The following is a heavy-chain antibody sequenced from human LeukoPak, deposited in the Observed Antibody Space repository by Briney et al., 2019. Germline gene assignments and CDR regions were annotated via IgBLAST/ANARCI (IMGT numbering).Heavy chain of an antibody. Sequence: GGSLRLSCAASGFTFSSYWMHWVRHAPGKGLVWVSRINSDGSSTGYADSVKGRFTISRDNAKNTLYLQMNSLRAEDTAVYYCARVSGSRGFGDWGQGTLVTVAS. D-gene: IGHD3-10*01. J-gene: IGHJ4*02. CDR3: ARVSGSRGFGD. CDR2: INSDGSST. V-gene: IGHV3-74*01. CDR1: GFTFSSYW.